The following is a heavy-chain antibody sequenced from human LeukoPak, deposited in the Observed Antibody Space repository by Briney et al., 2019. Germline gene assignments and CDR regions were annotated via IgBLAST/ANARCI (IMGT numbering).Heavy chain of an antibody. CDR2: INPNSGGT. J-gene: IGHJ4*02. Sequence: GASVKVSCKASGYTFTGYYMHWVRQAPGQGLEWMGRINPNSGGTDYAQKFQGRVTMTRDTSISTAYMELSRLRSDDTAVYYCARARITIFGVVIPNLAFDYWGQGTLVTVSS. CDR3: ARARITIFGVVIPNLAFDY. D-gene: IGHD3-3*01. V-gene: IGHV1-2*06. CDR1: GYTFTGYY.